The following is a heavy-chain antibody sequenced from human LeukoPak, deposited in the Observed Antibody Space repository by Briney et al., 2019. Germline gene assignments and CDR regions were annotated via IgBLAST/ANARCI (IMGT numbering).Heavy chain of an antibody. D-gene: IGHD4-17*01. V-gene: IGHV4-34*01. CDR3: ARGRSYEYGDYDF. Sequence: SETLSLTCAVYGGSFSGYYWSWIRQPPGKGLEWIGEINHSGTTNYNPSLKSRVTVSVDTSKNQFSLNLNSVTAADTGIYYCARGRSYEYGDYDFWGQGTLVTVSS. CDR2: INHSGTT. CDR1: GGSFSGYY. J-gene: IGHJ4*02.